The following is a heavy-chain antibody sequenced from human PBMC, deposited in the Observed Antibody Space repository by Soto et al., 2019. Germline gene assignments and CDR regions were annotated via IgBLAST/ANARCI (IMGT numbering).Heavy chain of an antibody. CDR3: TRNVWQYNLVDP. Sequence: QVQLQQWGAGLLEPSETLSLTCAISGGSFSGFYWSWIRQTPGKGLEWIGEINHSGTTHYNPSLASRVNIMIHTSYAQFSLNVSSATDADSAIHYCTRNVWQYNLVDPWGEGTL. V-gene: IGHV4-34*01. CDR2: INHSGTT. D-gene: IGHD3-16*01. J-gene: IGHJ5*02. CDR1: GGSFSGFY.